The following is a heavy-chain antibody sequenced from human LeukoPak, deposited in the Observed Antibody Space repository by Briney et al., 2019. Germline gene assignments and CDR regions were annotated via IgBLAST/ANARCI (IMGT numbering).Heavy chain of an antibody. D-gene: IGHD2-15*01. CDR1: GGSISSYY. V-gene: IGHV4-59*08. CDR2: IYYSGST. CDR3: ARHNPYCSGGSCYDGGDY. J-gene: IGHJ4*02. Sequence: PSETLSLTCTVSGGSISSYYWSWIRQPPGKGLEWIGYIYYSGSTNYNPSLKSRVTISADTSKNQFSLKLSSVTAADTAVYYCARHNPYCSGGSCYDGGDYWGQGTLVTVSS.